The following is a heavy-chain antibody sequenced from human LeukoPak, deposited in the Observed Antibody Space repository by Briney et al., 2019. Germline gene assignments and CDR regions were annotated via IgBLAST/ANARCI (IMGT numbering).Heavy chain of an antibody. CDR2: TYYRSKWYI. Sequence: SQTLSLTCAISGDSVSSNSAGWNWIRQSPSRGLEWLGRTYYRSKWYIDYAVSVKSRITINPDTSKNQFSLQLNSVTPEDTAVYYCAREDFGFWSGYPFGYMDVWGKGTTVTVSS. J-gene: IGHJ6*03. CDR3: AREDFGFWSGYPFGYMDV. CDR1: GDSVSSNSAG. D-gene: IGHD3-3*01. V-gene: IGHV6-1*01.